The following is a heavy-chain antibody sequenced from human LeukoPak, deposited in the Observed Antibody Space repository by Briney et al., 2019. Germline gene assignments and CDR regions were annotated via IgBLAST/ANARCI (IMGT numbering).Heavy chain of an antibody. Sequence: ASVKVSCKASGYTFTSYGISWVRQAPGQGLEWMGWISAYNGNTNYAQKLQGRVTMTTDTSTSTAYMELRSLRSNDTAVYYCARDARGYYYDSSGYSIDYWGQGTLVTVSS. CDR2: ISAYNGNT. V-gene: IGHV1-18*01. J-gene: IGHJ4*02. D-gene: IGHD3-22*01. CDR3: ARDARGYYYDSSGYSIDY. CDR1: GYTFTSYG.